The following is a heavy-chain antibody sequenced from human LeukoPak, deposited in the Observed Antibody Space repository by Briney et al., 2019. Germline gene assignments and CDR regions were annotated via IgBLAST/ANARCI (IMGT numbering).Heavy chain of an antibody. V-gene: IGHV3-20*04. D-gene: IGHD4-17*01. CDR3: ARDDYGDYSIWFDP. Sequence: GSLRLSCAASGFTFDDYGMSWVRQAPGKGLEWVSGINWNGGSTGYADSVKGRFTISRDNAKNSLYLQMNSLRAEDTALYYCARDDYGDYSIWFDPRGQGTLVTVSS. J-gene: IGHJ5*02. CDR2: INWNGGST. CDR1: GFTFDDYG.